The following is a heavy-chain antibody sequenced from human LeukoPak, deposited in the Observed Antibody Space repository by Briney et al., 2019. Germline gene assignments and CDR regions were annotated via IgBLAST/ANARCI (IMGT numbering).Heavy chain of an antibody. CDR2: MNPNCCKT. D-gene: IGHD2-8*01. Sequence: ASVKVSCKASGYTFTRYVINWVRQAAGQGVAWMGWMNPNCCKTGYVQKFQGRVTMTRNTSISTAYMELRSLRSEDTAVYYCARNGPSAVDAFDIWGQGTMVTVSS. CDR1: GYTFTRYV. CDR3: ARNGPSAVDAFDI. J-gene: IGHJ3*02. V-gene: IGHV1-8*01.